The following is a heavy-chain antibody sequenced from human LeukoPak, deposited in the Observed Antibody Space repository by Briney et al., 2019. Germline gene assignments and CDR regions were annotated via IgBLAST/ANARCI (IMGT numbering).Heavy chain of an antibody. CDR1: GFTFSSYA. CDR2: ISSNGGST. J-gene: IGHJ4*02. Sequence: GGSLRLSCAASGFTFSSYAMHWVRQAPGKGLEYVSAISSNGGSTYYANSLKGRFTISRDNHKTTLYLPMGSLRAEDMAVYYCAREGGGAEFDYWGQATLATVPS. CDR3: AREGGGAEFDY. V-gene: IGHV3-64*01. D-gene: IGHD4-23*01.